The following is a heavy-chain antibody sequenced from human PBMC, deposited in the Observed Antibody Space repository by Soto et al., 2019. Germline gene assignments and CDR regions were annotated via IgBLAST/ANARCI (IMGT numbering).Heavy chain of an antibody. CDR2: IYYSGST. CDR1: GGSISSGGYY. V-gene: IGHV4-31*03. J-gene: IGHJ5*02. CDR3: ARVGGINWFDP. Sequence: QVQLQESGPGLVKPSQTLSLTCTVSGGSISSGGYYWSWIRQHPGKVLEWIGYIYYSGSTSYNPSLKRRVTISVDSSKNQFSLKLSSVTAADTAVYYIARVGGINWFDPWGQGTLVTVSS. D-gene: IGHD1-20*01.